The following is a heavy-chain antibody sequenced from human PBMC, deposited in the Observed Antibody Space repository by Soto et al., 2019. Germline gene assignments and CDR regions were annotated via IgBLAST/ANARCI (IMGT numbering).Heavy chain of an antibody. CDR1: GFTFSDYY. CDR2: ISSSGSTI. V-gene: IGHV3-11*01. J-gene: IGHJ1*01. Sequence: QVQLVESGGGLVQPGGSLRLSCAASGFTFSDYYMSWIRQAPGKGLEWVSYISSSGSTIYYADSVKGRFTISRDNAKNSLYLQMNSLRAEDTAVYYCAREKRDYVWGSYRPEYFQHWGQGTLVTVSS. D-gene: IGHD3-16*02. CDR3: AREKRDYVWGSYRPEYFQH.